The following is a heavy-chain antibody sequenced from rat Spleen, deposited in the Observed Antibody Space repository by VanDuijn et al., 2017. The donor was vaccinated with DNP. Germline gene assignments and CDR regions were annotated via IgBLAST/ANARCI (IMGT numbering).Heavy chain of an antibody. CDR2: ISNDGGST. J-gene: IGHJ3*01. D-gene: IGHD3-8*01. V-gene: IGHV5-58*01. CDR1: GFTFSNYW. CDR3: VTDPSWFGY. Sequence: EVQLVETGGGLVQPGRSLKLSCVASGFTFSNYWMFWIRRAPGKGLEWVASISNDGGSTYYRDSVKGRITISRDNAKRTQYLQMESLRSEDTATYYCVTDPSWFGYWGQGILVTVTS.